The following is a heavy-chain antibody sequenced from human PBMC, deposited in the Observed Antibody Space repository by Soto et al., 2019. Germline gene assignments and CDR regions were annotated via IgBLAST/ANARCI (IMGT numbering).Heavy chain of an antibody. CDR1: GFTFSSYA. J-gene: IGHJ6*02. CDR3: AKRRADGRYYYGMDV. V-gene: IGHV3-23*01. CDR2: ISGSGGST. Sequence: PGGSLRLSCAASGFTFSSYAMSWVRQAPGKGLEWVSAISGSGGSTYYADSVKGRFTISRDNSKNTLYLQMNSLRAEDTAVYYCAKRRADGRYYYGMDVWGQGTTVTVSS.